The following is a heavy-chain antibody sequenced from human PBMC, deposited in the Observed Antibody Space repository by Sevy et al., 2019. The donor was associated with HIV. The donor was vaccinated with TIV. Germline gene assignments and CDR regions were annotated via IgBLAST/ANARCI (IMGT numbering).Heavy chain of an antibody. CDR3: AKDGLAARQSNWFDP. D-gene: IGHD6-6*01. CDR1: GFTFSSYA. Sequence: GGSLRLSCAASGFTFSSYAMSWVRQAPGKGLEWVSAISGSGGSTYYADSVKGRFTISRDNSKKTLYLQMNSLRAEDTAVYYCAKDGLAARQSNWFDPWGQGTLVTVS. V-gene: IGHV3-23*01. J-gene: IGHJ5*02. CDR2: ISGSGGST.